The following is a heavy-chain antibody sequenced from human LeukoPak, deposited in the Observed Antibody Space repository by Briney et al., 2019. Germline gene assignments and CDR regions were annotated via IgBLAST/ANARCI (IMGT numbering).Heavy chain of an antibody. J-gene: IGHJ2*01. CDR2: ISGSGGSA. V-gene: IGHV3-23*01. CDR1: GFTFSSYA. CDR3: ARTYGSSGLGYFDL. Sequence: GGSLRLSCAASGFTFSSYAMSWVRQAPGKGLEWVSGISGSGGSAFYPDSVKGRFTISRDNSEKTLYLQMISLRAEDTAVYYCARTYGSSGLGYFDLWGRGTLVTVSS. D-gene: IGHD6-13*01.